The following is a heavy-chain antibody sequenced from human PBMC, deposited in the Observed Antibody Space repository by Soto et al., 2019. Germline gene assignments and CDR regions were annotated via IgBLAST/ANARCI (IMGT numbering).Heavy chain of an antibody. J-gene: IGHJ4*02. CDR3: ARGSRPGAYDYVWGSYRYTPLDS. CDR1: GGSFSGYY. V-gene: IGHV4-34*01. Sequence: SETLSLTCAVYGGSFSGYYWSWIRQPPGKGLECIGEINHSGSTNYNPSIKSRVTISVDTSKNQISLKLSSVTAADTSVYYCARGSRPGAYDYVWGSYRYTPLDSWGQGTLVTVSS. CDR2: INHSGST. D-gene: IGHD3-16*02.